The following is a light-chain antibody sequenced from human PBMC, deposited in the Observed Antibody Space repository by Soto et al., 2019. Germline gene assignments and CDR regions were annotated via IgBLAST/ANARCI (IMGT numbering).Light chain of an antibody. CDR2: NVS. V-gene: IGLV2-14*01. Sequence: QSALTQAASVSGSPGQSITTSCTGTSSDVGGYNYVSWYQQFPGKVPKLLIYNVSNRPSGVSNRFSGSKSGNTASLTISGLQAEDEADYFCTSSTSGSLYVFGTGTKVTVL. J-gene: IGLJ1*01. CDR1: SSDVGGYNY. CDR3: TSSTSGSLYV.